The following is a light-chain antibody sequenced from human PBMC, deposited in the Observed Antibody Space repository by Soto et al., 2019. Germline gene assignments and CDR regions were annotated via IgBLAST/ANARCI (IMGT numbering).Light chain of an antibody. CDR2: GAS. CDR3: QHYNSWPLT. Sequence: EIVLTQSPGTLSVSPGDRVTLSCRASQSVDINLAWYQQRAGQAPRLLVYGASTKATDMPGRFSGRGSGTEFTLTINNLQSEDFAVYYCQHYNSWPLTFGGGTKVDIK. J-gene: IGKJ4*01. V-gene: IGKV3-15*01. CDR1: QSVDIN.